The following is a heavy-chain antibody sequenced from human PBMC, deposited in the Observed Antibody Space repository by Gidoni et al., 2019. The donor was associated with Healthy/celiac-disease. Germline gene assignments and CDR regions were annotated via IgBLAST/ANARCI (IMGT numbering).Heavy chain of an antibody. V-gene: IGHV4-59*01. CDR2: IYYRGST. Sequence: QVQLQESGPGLVKPSETLSLTCTVSGGSISSYYWSWIRQPPGKGLEWIGYIYYRGSTNYNPSLKSRVTISVDTSKNQFSLKLSSVTAADTAVYYCARENSMITLTSSAFDIWGQGTMVTVSS. J-gene: IGHJ3*02. CDR3: ARENSMITLTSSAFDI. D-gene: IGHD3-16*01. CDR1: GGSISSYY.